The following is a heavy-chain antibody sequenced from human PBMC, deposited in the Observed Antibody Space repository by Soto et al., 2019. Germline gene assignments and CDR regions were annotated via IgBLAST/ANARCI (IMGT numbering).Heavy chain of an antibody. Sequence: QVQLVQSGAEVKKPGASVKVSCKATGGTFSSYAISWVRQAPGQGLELMGGCIPILGTATYEQNCQGRVTITADAARSTACMYLRSLSSEVTAVQYCARAGEEWATFSRYVDLWGRGSLVTVS. J-gene: IGHJ2*01. CDR2: CIPILGTA. V-gene: IGHV1-69*01. CDR1: GGTFSSYA. CDR3: ARAGEEWATFSRYVDL. D-gene: IGHD3-9*01.